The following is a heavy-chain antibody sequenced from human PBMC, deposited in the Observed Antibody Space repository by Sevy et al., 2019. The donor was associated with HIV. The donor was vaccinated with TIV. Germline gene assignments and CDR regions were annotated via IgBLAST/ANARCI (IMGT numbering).Heavy chain of an antibody. J-gene: IGHJ5*02. CDR3: AREIVVVPAAPSAWFDP. V-gene: IGHV4-59*01. Sequence: SETLSLTCTVSGGSISSYYWSWIRQPPGKGLEWIGYIYYSGSTNYNPSLKSRVTISVDTSKNQFSLKLSSVTAAVTAVYYCAREIVVVPAAPSAWFDPWGQGTLVTVSS. D-gene: IGHD2-2*01. CDR1: GGSISSYY. CDR2: IYYSGST.